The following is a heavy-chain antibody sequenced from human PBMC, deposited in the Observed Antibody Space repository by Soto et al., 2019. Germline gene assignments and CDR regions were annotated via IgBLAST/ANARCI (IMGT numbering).Heavy chain of an antibody. D-gene: IGHD2-2*01. J-gene: IGHJ4*01. Sequence: PGGSLRLSCEVSGFNFNNYGINWVRQAPGKGLEWVSSVSKSDYTYYSDSVKGRFTISRDNAKNSVSLQMNTLRAEDTAVYYCAREDSIIIPAVSDFWGHGTLVTVSS. CDR3: AREDSIIIPAVSDF. V-gene: IGHV3-21*01. CDR1: GFNFNNYG. CDR2: VSKSDYT.